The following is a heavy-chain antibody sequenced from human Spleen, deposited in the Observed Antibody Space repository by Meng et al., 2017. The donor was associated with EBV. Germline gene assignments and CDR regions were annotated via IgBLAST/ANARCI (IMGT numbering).Heavy chain of an antibody. CDR3: ARVGGGEVASFDY. V-gene: IGHV1-69*01. CDR2: IIPIYGTT. D-gene: IGHD3-16*01. J-gene: IGHJ4*02. Sequence: QVLSGAGVKMPGSCGTGSCKASGGSFSVLGLALVRQAPGQGLEWMGEIIPIYGTTDYSPKFRGRFILTADESTNIAYMELSSLGSEDTAVYYCARVGGGEVASFDYWGQGTLVTVSS. CDR1: GGSFSVLG.